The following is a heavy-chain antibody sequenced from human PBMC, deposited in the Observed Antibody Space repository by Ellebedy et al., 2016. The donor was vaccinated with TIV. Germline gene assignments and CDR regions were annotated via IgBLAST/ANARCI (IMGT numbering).Heavy chain of an antibody. CDR2: IDPNSGGT. V-gene: IGHV1-2*02. CDR3: ARDSPYYYYYYMDV. Sequence: ASVKVSCXASGYTFTGYYMHWVRQPPGQGLEWMGWIDPNSGGTNYAQKFQGRVTMTRDTSISTAYMELSRLRSDDTAVYYCARDSPYYYYYYMDVWGKGTTVTVSS. J-gene: IGHJ6*03. CDR1: GYTFTGYY.